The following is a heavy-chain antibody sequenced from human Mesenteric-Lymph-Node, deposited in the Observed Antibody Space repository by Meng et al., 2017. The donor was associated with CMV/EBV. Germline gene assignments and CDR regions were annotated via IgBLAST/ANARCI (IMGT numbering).Heavy chain of an antibody. V-gene: IGHV1-18*01. CDR3: ARDRKIWFDP. CDR1: GYSITSYR. J-gene: IGHJ5*02. CDR2: ISPYNGNT. Sequence: SSNASGYSITSYRISWLRQAPGQRLEWVGSISPYNGNTNYAQNLQGRVTMTTDTSTSTAFMALRSLRSDDTAVYYCARDRKIWFDPWGQGTLVTVSS.